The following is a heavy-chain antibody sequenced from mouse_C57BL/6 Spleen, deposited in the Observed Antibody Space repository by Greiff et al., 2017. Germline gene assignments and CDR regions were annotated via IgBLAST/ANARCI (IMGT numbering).Heavy chain of an antibody. J-gene: IGHJ2*01. CDR3: ARPHNYGSRTYYFDY. CDR2: IYPGDGDT. D-gene: IGHD1-1*01. V-gene: IGHV1-80*01. Sequence: QVQLQQSGAELVKPGASVKISCKASGYAFSSYWMNWVKQRPGKGLEWIGQIYPGDGDTNYNGKFKGKATLTADKSSSTAYMQLSSLTSEDSAVYFCARPHNYGSRTYYFDYWGQGTTLTVSS. CDR1: GYAFSSYW.